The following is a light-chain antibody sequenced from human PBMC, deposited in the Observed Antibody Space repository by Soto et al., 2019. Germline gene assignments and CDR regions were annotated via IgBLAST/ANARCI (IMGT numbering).Light chain of an antibody. CDR1: QSVLYSSNNNNY. J-gene: IGKJ2*01. CDR3: QQFYSTPYT. CDR2: WAS. Sequence: DIVMTQSPDSLAVSLGERATINCKSSQSVLYSSNNNNYLAWYQQKPGQPPRLLIYWASTREFGVPDRFSGSGSGTDFTPTSSSLQAEDVAVYYCQQFYSTPYTFGQGTKLEIK. V-gene: IGKV4-1*01.